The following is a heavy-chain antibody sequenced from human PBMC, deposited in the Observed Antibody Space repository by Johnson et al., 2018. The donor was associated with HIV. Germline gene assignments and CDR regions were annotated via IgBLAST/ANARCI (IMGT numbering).Heavy chain of an antibody. D-gene: IGHD1-1*01. Sequence: QVQLVESGGGVVQPGRSLRLSCAASGFSFGTYAMHWVRQAPGKGLEWVAGFYSDGGTYYADSVKGRFTISRDNSKNTLFLQMNSLRAEDTAIYSCTKERGTATTWYTREAFDIWGQGTMVAGSS. CDR2: FYSDGGT. CDR3: TKERGTATTWYTREAFDI. CDR1: GFSFGTYA. J-gene: IGHJ3*02. V-gene: IGHV3-NL1*01.